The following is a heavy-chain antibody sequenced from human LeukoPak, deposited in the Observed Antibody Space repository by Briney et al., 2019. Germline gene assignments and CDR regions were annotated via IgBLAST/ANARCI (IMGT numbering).Heavy chain of an antibody. Sequence: GGSLRLSCAASGFTFSSYAMHWVRQAPGKGLEWLSAMSGSGVSAHYADSVKGRFTISRDSSKNTLYLQMNSLRAEDTAIYYCARDTGADSSTWYVADYWGQGTLVTVSS. CDR3: ARDTGADSSTWYVADY. CDR2: MSGSGVSA. D-gene: IGHD6-13*01. V-gene: IGHV3-23*01. CDR1: GFTFSSYA. J-gene: IGHJ4*02.